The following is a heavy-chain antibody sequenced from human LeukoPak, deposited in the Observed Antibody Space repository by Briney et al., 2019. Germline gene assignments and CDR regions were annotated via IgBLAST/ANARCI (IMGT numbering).Heavy chain of an antibody. CDR3: ARGGLRYFDWLSSYYFDY. D-gene: IGHD3-9*01. CDR1: GGSFSGYY. Sequence: PSETLSLTCAVYGGSFSGYYWSWIRQPPGKGLEWTGEINHSGSTNYNPSLKSRVTISVDTSKNQFSLKLSSVTAADTAVYYCARGGLRYFDWLSSYYFDYWGQGTLVTVSP. V-gene: IGHV4-34*01. J-gene: IGHJ4*02. CDR2: INHSGST.